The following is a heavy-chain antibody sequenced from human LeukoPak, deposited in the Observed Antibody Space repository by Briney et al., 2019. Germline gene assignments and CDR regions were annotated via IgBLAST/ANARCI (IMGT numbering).Heavy chain of an antibody. J-gene: IGHJ4*02. CDR3: ARVRGDPYCGGDCYSTPYYFDY. CDR2: IYYSGST. V-gene: IGHV4-59*01. D-gene: IGHD2-21*02. CDR1: GGSISSYY. Sequence: ETLPLTCTVSGGSISSYYWSWIRQPPGKGLEWIGYIYYSGSTNYNPSLKSRVTISVDTSKNQFSLKLSSVTAADTAVYYCARVRGDPYCGGDCYSTPYYFDYWGQGTLVTVSS.